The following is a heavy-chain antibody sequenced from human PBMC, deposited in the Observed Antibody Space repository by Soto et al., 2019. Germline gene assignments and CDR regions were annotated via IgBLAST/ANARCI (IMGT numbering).Heavy chain of an antibody. V-gene: IGHV3-33*01. CDR3: ARDDDYGENGLDY. CDR2: IGSDGRRD. D-gene: IGHD4-17*01. CDR1: GFTFGRHG. Sequence: QVQLVESGGSVVQPGGSLRLSCAAAGFTFGRHGMHWVRQAPGKGLEWVAVIGSDGRRDSYADSVKGRFTISRDNGQNTLYLQMNSLRAEDTAVYYCARDDDYGENGLDYWGQGSLVTVSS. J-gene: IGHJ4*02.